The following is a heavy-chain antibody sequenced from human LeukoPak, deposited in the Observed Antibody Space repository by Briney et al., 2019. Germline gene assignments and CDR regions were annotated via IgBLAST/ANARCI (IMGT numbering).Heavy chain of an antibody. V-gene: IGHV3-74*01. D-gene: IGHD3-10*01. CDR1: GFTFSSNW. Sequence: GGSLRLSCAASGFTFSSNWMHWIRQVPGEGLVWVARINPDGSDTSYADSVKGRFTISRDNAKNTLHLQMNSLRVEDTALYYCTRDTFGARDYWGQGTLVTVSS. CDR2: INPDGSDT. J-gene: IGHJ4*02. CDR3: TRDTFGARDY.